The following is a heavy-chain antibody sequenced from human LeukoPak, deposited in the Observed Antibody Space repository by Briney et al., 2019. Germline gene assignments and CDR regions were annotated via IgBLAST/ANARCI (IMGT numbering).Heavy chain of an antibody. CDR2: IYTSGST. D-gene: IGHD6-19*01. J-gene: IGHJ5*02. CDR3: ARDHGSGWYGGWFDP. CDR1: GGSISSYY. V-gene: IGHV4-4*07. Sequence: SETLSLTCTVSGGSISSYYGSWIRQPAGKGLEWIGRIYTSGSTNYNPSLKSRVTMSVDTSKNQFSLKLSSVTAADTAVYYCARDHGSGWYGGWFDPWGLGTLVTVSS.